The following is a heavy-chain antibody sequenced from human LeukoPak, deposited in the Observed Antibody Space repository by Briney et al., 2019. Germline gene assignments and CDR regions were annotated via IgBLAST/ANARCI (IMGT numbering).Heavy chain of an antibody. CDR1: GFTFSSYW. CDR2: INSDGSST. Sequence: GGSLRLSCAASGFTFSSYWMNWVRQAPGKGLVWVSRINSDGSSTSYADSVKGRFTISRDNAKNTLHLQMNGLRAEDTAVYYCAREGGYCSSTSCHTRFDYWGQGTLVTVSS. V-gene: IGHV3-74*01. J-gene: IGHJ4*02. D-gene: IGHD2-2*02. CDR3: AREGGYCSSTSCHTRFDY.